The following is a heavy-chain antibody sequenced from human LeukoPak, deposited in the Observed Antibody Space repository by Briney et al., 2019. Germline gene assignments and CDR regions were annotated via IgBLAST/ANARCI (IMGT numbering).Heavy chain of an antibody. V-gene: IGHV3-48*01. CDR1: GFTFSSYS. Sequence: GGSLRLSCAASGFTFSSYSMNWVRQAPPPGLEWVSYISSSSSTIYYADSVKSRFTISRDNAKNSLYLQMNSLRAEDTAVYYCERRGYSGYDNDAFDIWGQGTMVTVSS. CDR2: ISSSSSTI. J-gene: IGHJ3*02. CDR3: ERRGYSGYDNDAFDI. D-gene: IGHD5-12*01.